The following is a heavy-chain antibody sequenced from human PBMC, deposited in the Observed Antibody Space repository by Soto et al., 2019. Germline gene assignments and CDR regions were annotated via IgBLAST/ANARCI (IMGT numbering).Heavy chain of an antibody. V-gene: IGHV3-53*01. CDR1: GFTVSSNY. J-gene: IGHJ4*02. Sequence: PGGSLRLSCAASGFTVSSNYMSWVRQAPGKGLEWVSVIYSGGSTYYADSVKGRFTISRDNSKNTLYLQMNSLRAEDTAVYYCARLPRLADSSGYYPYYFDYWGQGTLVTVSS. CDR2: IYSGGST. D-gene: IGHD3-22*01. CDR3: ARLPRLADSSGYYPYYFDY.